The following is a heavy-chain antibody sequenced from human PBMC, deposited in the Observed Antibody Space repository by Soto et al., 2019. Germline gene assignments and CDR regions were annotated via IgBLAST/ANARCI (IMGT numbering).Heavy chain of an antibody. CDR2: IIPILGIA. V-gene: IGHV1-69*02. CDR3: DIVATIHHYYMDV. Sequence: SLKVSCKASGGTFSSYTISWVRQAPGQGLEWMGRIIPILGIANYAQKFQGRVTITADKSTSTAYMELSSLRSEDTAVYYCDIVATIHHYYMDVWGKGTTVTVSS. J-gene: IGHJ6*03. CDR1: GGTFSSYT. D-gene: IGHD5-12*01.